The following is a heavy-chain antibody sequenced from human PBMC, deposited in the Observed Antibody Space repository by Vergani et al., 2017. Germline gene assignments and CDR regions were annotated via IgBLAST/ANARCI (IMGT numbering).Heavy chain of an antibody. CDR1: GYTLTELS. CDR3: ATRKVSVVAATVGLDAFDI. J-gene: IGHJ3*02. Sequence: QVQLVQSGAEVKKPGASVKVSCTVSGYTLTELSMHWVRQAPGKGLEWMGGFDPEDGETIYAQKFQGRVTMTEDTSTDTAYMELSSLRSEDTAVYYCATRKVSVVAATVGLDAFDIWGQGTMVTVSS. V-gene: IGHV1-24*01. D-gene: IGHD2-15*01. CDR2: FDPEDGET.